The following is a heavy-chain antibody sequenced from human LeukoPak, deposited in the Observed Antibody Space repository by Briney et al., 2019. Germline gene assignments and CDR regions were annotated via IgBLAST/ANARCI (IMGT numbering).Heavy chain of an antibody. J-gene: IGHJ5*02. V-gene: IGHV4-59*08. CDR1: GGSISSYY. Sequence: PSETLSLTCTVSGGSISSYYWSWIRQPPGKGLEWIGYIYYSGSTNYNPSLKSRVTISVDTSKNQFSLKLSSVTAADTAVYYCARGIYSSGWYAWFDPWGRGTLVTVSS. CDR2: IYYSGST. D-gene: IGHD6-19*01. CDR3: ARGIYSSGWYAWFDP.